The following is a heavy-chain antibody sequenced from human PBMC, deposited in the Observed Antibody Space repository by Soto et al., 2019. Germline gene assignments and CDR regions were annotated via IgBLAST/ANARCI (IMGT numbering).Heavy chain of an antibody. V-gene: IGHV1-18*01. J-gene: IGHJ6*02. CDR2: ISPYTGNT. CDR3: VMVDNYVTPTPQDV. Sequence: QVQLVQSGDEVKKPGASVKVSCKASGYIFVNYGIAWVRQAPRPGLEWMGWISPYTGNTHSASKVQGRLTMTTDTSTSTAYMDLGSLTSADTAVYYCVMVDNYVTPTPQDVWGQGNTVTVSS. CDR1: GYIFVNYG. D-gene: IGHD3-16*01.